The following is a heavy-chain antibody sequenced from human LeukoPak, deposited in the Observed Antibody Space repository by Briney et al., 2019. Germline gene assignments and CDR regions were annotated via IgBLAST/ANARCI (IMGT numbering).Heavy chain of an antibody. Sequence: GGSLRHSCAASGFTVSSNYMSWVRQAPGKGLEWVSVIYGGGSTYYADSVKGRFTISRDNSKNTLYLQMNSLRAEDTAVYYCAREVGPFHRLDYWGQGTLVTVSS. J-gene: IGHJ4*02. CDR3: AREVGPFHRLDY. D-gene: IGHD5-12*01. V-gene: IGHV3-53*01. CDR1: GFTVSSNY. CDR2: IYGGGST.